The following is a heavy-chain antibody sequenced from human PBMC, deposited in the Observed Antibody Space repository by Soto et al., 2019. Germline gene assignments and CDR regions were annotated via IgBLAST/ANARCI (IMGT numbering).Heavy chain of an antibody. V-gene: IGHV1-8*01. CDR1: GYTFTSYD. D-gene: IGHD6-13*01. Sequence: ASVKVSCKASGYTFTSYDINWVRKATGEGIEWMGWMNPDSGNTGYAQKFQGGVTMTRNTSISTAYMELSSLRSEDTAVYYCASRVSLAAAGIYYYYGMDVWGQGTTVTVSS. CDR2: MNPDSGNT. J-gene: IGHJ6*02. CDR3: ASRVSLAAAGIYYYYGMDV.